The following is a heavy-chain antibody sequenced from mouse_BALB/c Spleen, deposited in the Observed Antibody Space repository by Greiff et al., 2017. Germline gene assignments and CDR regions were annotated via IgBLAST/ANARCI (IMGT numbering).Heavy chain of an antibody. Sequence: EVKLVESGGGLVQPGGSRKLSCAASGFTFSSFGMHWVRQAPEKGLEWVAYISSGSSTIYYADTVKGRFTISRDNPKNTLFLQMTSLRSEDTAMYYCARSAYYGNYVVYFDYWGQGTTLTVSS. CDR2: ISSGSSTI. CDR3: ARSAYYGNYVVYFDY. CDR1: GFTFSSFG. V-gene: IGHV5-17*02. D-gene: IGHD2-10*01. J-gene: IGHJ2*01.